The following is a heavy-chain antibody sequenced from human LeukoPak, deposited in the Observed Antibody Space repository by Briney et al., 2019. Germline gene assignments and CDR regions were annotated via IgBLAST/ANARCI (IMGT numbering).Heavy chain of an antibody. CDR3: ARVSDTAMFNYFDY. D-gene: IGHD5-18*01. Sequence: AAVKLSCKTSGYTFTSYYMHWVRQAPGQGLEWMGIINPRGSSTTYAEKFQCRVTMTRDASTSTAYMDLSSLRSEDTAVYYCARVSDTAMFNYFDYWGQGTLVTVSS. CDR2: INPRGSST. CDR1: GYTFTSYY. J-gene: IGHJ4*02. V-gene: IGHV1-46*01.